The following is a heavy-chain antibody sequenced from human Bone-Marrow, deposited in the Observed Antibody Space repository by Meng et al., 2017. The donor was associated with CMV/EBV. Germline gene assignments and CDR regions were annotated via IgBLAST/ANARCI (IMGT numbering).Heavy chain of an antibody. CDR2: INSDGSST. J-gene: IGHJ5*02. D-gene: IGHD3-3*01. CDR3: SRDVQINYDFWIAGWFDP. Sequence: GEALKISCEASGFTFSSYWMHWVRQAPGKGLVWVSRINSDGSSTSYADSVKGRFTISRDNSENTLYLQMNSLRAEDTAVYHCSRDVQINYDFWIAGWFDPWGQGTRVTVSS. V-gene: IGHV3-74*01. CDR1: GFTFSSYW.